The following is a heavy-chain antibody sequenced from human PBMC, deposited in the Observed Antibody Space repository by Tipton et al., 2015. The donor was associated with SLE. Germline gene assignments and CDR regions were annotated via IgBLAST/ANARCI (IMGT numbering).Heavy chain of an antibody. V-gene: IGHV1-46*01. Sequence: QVQLVQSGAEVKNPGASMKISCKASGYTFTDYYIHWVRQAPGQGLEWMGIIITSNGRTNYAQKFQGRITMTRDTSTTTVYMELNSPTSDDTAVYYCVREFVGGHFDYWGQGTLVTVSS. J-gene: IGHJ4*02. CDR1: GYTFTDYY. D-gene: IGHD3-16*01. CDR2: IITSNGRT. CDR3: VREFVGGHFDY.